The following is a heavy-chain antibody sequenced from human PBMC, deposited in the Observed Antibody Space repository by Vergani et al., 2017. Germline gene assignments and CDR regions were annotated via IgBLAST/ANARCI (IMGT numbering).Heavy chain of an antibody. CDR2: ISYDGSNK. CDR1: GFTFSSYG. CDR3: AKDHHATSYYYYYMDV. V-gene: IGHV3-30*18. Sequence: QVQLVESGGGVVQPGRSLRLSCAASGFTFSSYGMHWVRQAPGKGLEWVAVISYDGSNKYYADSVKGRFTISRDNSKNTLYLQMNSLRAEETAVYYCAKDHHATSYYYYYMDVWGKGTTVTVSS. J-gene: IGHJ6*03.